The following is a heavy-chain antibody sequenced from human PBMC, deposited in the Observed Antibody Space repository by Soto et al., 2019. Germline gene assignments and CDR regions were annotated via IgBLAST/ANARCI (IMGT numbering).Heavy chain of an antibody. D-gene: IGHD6-19*01. CDR1: GFTFKNYA. CDR3: ASHPGQWLDAFDI. V-gene: IGHV3-23*01. J-gene: IGHJ3*02. CDR2: TSGSGERT. Sequence: PGGSLRLSCAASGFTFKNYAMSWVRQAPGKGLEWVSATSGSGERTYYADSVKGRFTISRDNSKNTLYLQMNSLRAEDTAVYYCASHPGQWLDAFDIWGQGTMVTVSS.